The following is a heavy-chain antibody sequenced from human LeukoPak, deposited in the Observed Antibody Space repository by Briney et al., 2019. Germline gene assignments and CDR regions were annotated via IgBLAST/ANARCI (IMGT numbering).Heavy chain of an antibody. V-gene: IGHV1-46*01. CDR1: GYTFTSYY. Sequence: ASVKVSCKASGYTFTSYYMHWVRQAPGQGLEWMGIINPSGGSTSYAKKFQGRVTMTRDMSTSAVYMELSSLRSEDTAVYYCARVNTGKSGSYCRALDYWGQGTLVTVSS. J-gene: IGHJ4*02. CDR2: INPSGGST. CDR3: ARVNTGKSGSYCRALDY. D-gene: IGHD1-26*01.